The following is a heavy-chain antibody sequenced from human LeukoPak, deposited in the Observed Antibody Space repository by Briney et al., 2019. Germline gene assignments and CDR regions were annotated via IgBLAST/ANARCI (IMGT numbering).Heavy chain of an antibody. CDR3: ARNGLPNAFDI. D-gene: IGHD5-18*01. J-gene: IGHJ3*02. V-gene: IGHV4-39*07. CDR2: FYYSGST. Sequence: SETLSLTCSVSGGSISSSTNYWGWIRQPPGKRLEWIGSFYYSGSTYSHPTLKSRVTISVDTSKNQFSLKLSSVTAADTAVYYCARNGLPNAFDIWGQGTMVTVSS. CDR1: GGSISSSTNY.